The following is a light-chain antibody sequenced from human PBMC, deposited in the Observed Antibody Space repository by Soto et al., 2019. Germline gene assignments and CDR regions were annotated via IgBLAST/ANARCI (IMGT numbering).Light chain of an antibody. V-gene: IGKV3-11*01. Sequence: EIVLTQSPATLSLSPGERATLSCRASQSVSSSLAWFQQKTGQVPRLLIYEASTRATRITARFSGSGSETDFTLTSSSLEPEDVVVYYCQERSTWTFGQGTKVEIK. CDR1: QSVSSS. CDR3: QERSTWT. J-gene: IGKJ1*01. CDR2: EAS.